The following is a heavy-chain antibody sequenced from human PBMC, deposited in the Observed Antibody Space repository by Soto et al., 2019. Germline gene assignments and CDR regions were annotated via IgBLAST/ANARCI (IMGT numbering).Heavy chain of an antibody. D-gene: IGHD2-15*01. CDR3: AKGGSGGCFDY. CDR1: GVRCEDYV. Sequence: GRSLRVCWAALGVRCEDYVMRRVRQAPGKGLEWVSLISWDGDTTYYADSMKGRFTIARDNTKGSLYLQMNSLTTEDTAVYYCAKGGSGGCFDYWGRGTLVTVSS. V-gene: IGHV3-43*01. J-gene: IGHJ4*02. CDR2: ISWDGDTT.